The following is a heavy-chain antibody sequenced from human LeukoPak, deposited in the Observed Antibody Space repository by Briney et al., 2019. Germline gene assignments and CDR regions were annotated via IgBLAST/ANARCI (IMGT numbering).Heavy chain of an antibody. J-gene: IGHJ4*02. CDR1: GFTFSSYW. V-gene: IGHV3-74*01. CDR3: ARGRYYDNSVYYYFDY. CDR2: INSAGSST. D-gene: IGHD3-22*01. Sequence: PGGSLRLSCAGSGFTFSSYWMHWVRQAPGKGLVWVSRINSAGSSTTYADSVKGRFTISRDNAKNTLYLQMNSLTVEDTAVYYCARGRYYDNSVYYYFDYWGQGTLVTVSS.